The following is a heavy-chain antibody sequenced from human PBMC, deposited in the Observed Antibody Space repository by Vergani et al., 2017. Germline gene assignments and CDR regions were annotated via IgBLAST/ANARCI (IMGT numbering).Heavy chain of an antibody. J-gene: IGHJ6*03. Sequence: QVQLVQSGAEVKKPGSSVKVSCKASGGTFSSYAISWVRQAPGQGLEWMGRIIPIFGTANYAQKFQGRVTITADKSTSTAYIELSSLRSEDTAVYYCARCVLGYCSSTSCYANYYYYMDVWGKGTTVTVSS. V-gene: IGHV1-69*14. CDR1: GGTFSSYA. CDR3: ARCVLGYCSSTSCYANYYYYMDV. CDR2: IIPIFGTA. D-gene: IGHD2-2*01.